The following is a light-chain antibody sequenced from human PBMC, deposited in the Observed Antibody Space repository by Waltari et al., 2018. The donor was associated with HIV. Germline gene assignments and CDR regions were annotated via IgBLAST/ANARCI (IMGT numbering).Light chain of an antibody. CDR3: FQATQFAS. Sequence: EIVLTQTPLSSPVTLGQPASISCRSSQSLVHSDGNTYLSWFQQRPGQPPRLLLYKVSKRISGVPDRFSGSGAKTDFTLKISRVEAEDVALYYCFQATQFASFGQGTKLEIK. CDR1: QSLVHSDGNTY. CDR2: KVS. V-gene: IGKV2-24*01. J-gene: IGKJ2*03.